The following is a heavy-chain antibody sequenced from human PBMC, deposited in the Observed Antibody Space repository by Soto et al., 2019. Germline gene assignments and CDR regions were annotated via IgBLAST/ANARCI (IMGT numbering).Heavy chain of an antibody. V-gene: IGHV4-39*01. J-gene: IGHJ4*02. Sequence: PSETLSLTCTVSGGSINSGSYYWGWIRQSPGKGLEWIGSIYYSGSTYYNPSLKSRVAMSVDTSKNQFSLKLRSVSAADTAVYYCARQRTSVVTQAYFDDWGQGSLVTVSS. D-gene: IGHD2-21*02. CDR2: IYYSGST. CDR1: GGSINSGSYY. CDR3: ARQRTSVVTQAYFDD.